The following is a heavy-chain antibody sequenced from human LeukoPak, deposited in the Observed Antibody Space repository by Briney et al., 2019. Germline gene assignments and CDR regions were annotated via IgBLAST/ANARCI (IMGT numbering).Heavy chain of an antibody. Sequence: GGSLRLSCTASGFTFSDYGMHWVRQAPGKGLEWVANIKEDGSEKNYVDSVKGRFTISRDNAKNSLHLQMNSLRAEDTAVYYCARGGFSYSYWGQGTLVTVSS. D-gene: IGHD5-18*01. CDR3: ARGGFSYSY. CDR2: IKEDGSEK. V-gene: IGHV3-7*03. J-gene: IGHJ4*02. CDR1: GFTFSDYG.